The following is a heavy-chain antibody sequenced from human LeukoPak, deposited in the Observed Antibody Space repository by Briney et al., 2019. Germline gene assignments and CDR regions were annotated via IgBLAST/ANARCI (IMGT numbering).Heavy chain of an antibody. D-gene: IGHD2-2*01. V-gene: IGHV1-24*01. CDR3: ATGTGDCSSTSCHPPFYYYGMDV. J-gene: IGHJ6*04. CDR2: FDPEDGET. CDR1: GYTLTELS. Sequence: ASVKVSCTVSGYTLTELSMHWVRQAPGKGLEWMGGFDPEDGETIYAQKFQGRATMTEDTSTDTAYMELSSPRSEDTAVYYCATGTGDCSSTSCHPPFYYYGMDVWGKGTTVTVSS.